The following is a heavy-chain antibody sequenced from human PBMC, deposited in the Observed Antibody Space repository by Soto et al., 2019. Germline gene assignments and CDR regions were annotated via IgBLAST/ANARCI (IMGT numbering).Heavy chain of an antibody. CDR3: ARAHLQRGYYYGMDV. D-gene: IGHD3-16*01. Sequence: GGSLRLSCAASGFTFDDYTMHWVRQAPGKGLEWVSLISWDGGSTYYADSVKGRFTISRDNSKNSLYLQMTSLRTEDTALYYCARAHLQRGYYYGMDVWGQGTTVTVSS. J-gene: IGHJ6*02. CDR2: ISWDGGST. CDR1: GFTFDDYT. V-gene: IGHV3-43*01.